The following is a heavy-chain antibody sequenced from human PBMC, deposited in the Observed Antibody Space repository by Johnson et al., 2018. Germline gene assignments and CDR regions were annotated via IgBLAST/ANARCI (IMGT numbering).Heavy chain of an antibody. Sequence: VQLVESGGGLVQPGGSLRLSCAASGFTFSDHYMDWVRQAPGKGLEWVGRTRNKANSYTTEYAASVKGRFTISRDDSKNTLYLQMNSLKTEDTAVYYCTTDDDYDGMDVWGQGTTVTVS. CDR1: GFTFSDHY. CDR2: TRNKANSYTT. CDR3: TTDDDYDGMDV. J-gene: IGHJ6*02. V-gene: IGHV3-72*01.